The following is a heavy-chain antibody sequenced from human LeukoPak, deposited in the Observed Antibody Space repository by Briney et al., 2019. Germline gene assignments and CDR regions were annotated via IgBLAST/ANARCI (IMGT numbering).Heavy chain of an antibody. Sequence: PSETLSLTCTVSGGSISSYYWSWIRQPAGKGLEWIGRIYTSGSTNYYPSLKSRVTMSVDTSKNQFSLKLSSVTAADTAVYYCARRLYGSGSYYAGDAFDIWGQGTMVTVSS. CDR3: ARRLYGSGSYYAGDAFDI. D-gene: IGHD3-10*01. CDR2: IYTSGST. V-gene: IGHV4-4*07. CDR1: GGSISSYY. J-gene: IGHJ3*02.